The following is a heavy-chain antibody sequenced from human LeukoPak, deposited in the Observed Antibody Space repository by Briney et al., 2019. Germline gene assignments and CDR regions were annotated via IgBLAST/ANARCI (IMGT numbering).Heavy chain of an antibody. CDR3: AKVASADAQARLNY. D-gene: IGHD6-19*01. CDR2: IIPIFGTA. CDR1: GGTFSSYA. Sequence: SVKVSCKASGGTFSSYAISWVRQAPGQGLEWMGGIIPIFGTANYAQKFQGRVTITADESTSTAYMELSRLRSDDTAVYYCAKVASADAQARLNYWGQGTLVTVSS. J-gene: IGHJ4*02. V-gene: IGHV1-69*01.